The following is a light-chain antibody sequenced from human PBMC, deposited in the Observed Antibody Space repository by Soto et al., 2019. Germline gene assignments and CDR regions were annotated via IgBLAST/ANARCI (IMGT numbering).Light chain of an antibody. CDR1: SSNIGAGYD. Sequence: QSALTQPPSVSGAPGQRVTISCTGSSSNIGAGYDVHWYQQLPGTAPKLLIYGNSNRPSGVPDRFSGSKSGTSASLAITGLQAEDVADYYCQSYDSSLSGSVFGGGTKLTVL. CDR3: QSYDSSLSGSV. V-gene: IGLV1-40*01. CDR2: GNS. J-gene: IGLJ3*02.